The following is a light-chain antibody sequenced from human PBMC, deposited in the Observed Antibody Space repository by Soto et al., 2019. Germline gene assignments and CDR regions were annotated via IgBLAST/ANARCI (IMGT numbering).Light chain of an antibody. Sequence: QLVLTQPASVSGSPGQSITISCTGTSSDVGAYNYVSWYQHHPGKAPKLLIYDVSHRPSGVSNRFSGSKSGNTASLTISGLQAEDEADYYCSSYTSSSTVVFGGGTQLTVL. CDR1: SSDVGAYNY. CDR3: SSYTSSSTVV. V-gene: IGLV2-14*03. CDR2: DVS. J-gene: IGLJ2*01.